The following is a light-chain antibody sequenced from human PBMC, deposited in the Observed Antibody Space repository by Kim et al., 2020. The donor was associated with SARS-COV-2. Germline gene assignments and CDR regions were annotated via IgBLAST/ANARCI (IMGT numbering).Light chain of an antibody. V-gene: IGLV3-19*01. CDR3: NSRDSNGNVA. CDR2: GKN. CDR1: SLRSYY. J-gene: IGLJ2*01. Sequence: SSELTQDPAVSVALGQTVRITCQGDSLRSYYATWYQQKPGQAPILVIYGKNNRPSGIPDRFSGSSSGNTASLTITGTQAGDEADYYCNSRDSNGNVAFG.